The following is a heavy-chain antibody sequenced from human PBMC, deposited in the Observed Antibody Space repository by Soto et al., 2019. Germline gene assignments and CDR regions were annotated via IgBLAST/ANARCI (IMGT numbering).Heavy chain of an antibody. CDR2: IWYDGSNK. D-gene: IGHD6-13*01. CDR1: GFTFSSYG. V-gene: IGHV3-33*01. Sequence: LRLSCAASGFTFSSYGMHWVHQAPGKGLEWVAVIWYDGSNKYYADSVKGRFTISRDNSKNTLYLQMNSLRAEDTAVYYCAIDYSRSWRNWFDPWGQGTLVTVSS. J-gene: IGHJ5*02. CDR3: AIDYSRSWRNWFDP.